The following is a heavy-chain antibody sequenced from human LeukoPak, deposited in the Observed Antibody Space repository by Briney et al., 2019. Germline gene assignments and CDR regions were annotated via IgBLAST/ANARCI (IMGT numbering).Heavy chain of an antibody. V-gene: IGHV1-2*02. CDR2: INPNSGGT. D-gene: IGHD1-26*01. CDR3: ARAKGEVGATDAFDI. J-gene: IGHJ3*02. Sequence: ASVKVSCKASGYTFTGYYMHWVRQAPGQGLEWMGWINPNSGGTNYAQKFQGRVTMTRDTSISTAYMELSRLRSDDTAVYYCARAKGEVGATDAFDIWGQGTMVTVSS. CDR1: GYTFTGYY.